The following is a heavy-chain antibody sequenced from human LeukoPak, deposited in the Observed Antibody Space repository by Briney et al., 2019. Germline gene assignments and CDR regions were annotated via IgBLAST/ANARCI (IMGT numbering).Heavy chain of an antibody. CDR2: ISTSGTSM. V-gene: IGHV3-48*04. J-gene: IGHJ4*02. D-gene: IGHD6-19*01. CDR3: ARDRSGWYYFDH. CDR1: GFIFRNHW. Sequence: PGGSLRLSCAASGFIFRNHWMSWVRQAPGRGLEWVSYISTSGTSMYYADSVRGRFTVSRDNAKNSLYLQMNNLRAEDTAVYYCARDRSGWYYFDHWGQGTLVTVSS.